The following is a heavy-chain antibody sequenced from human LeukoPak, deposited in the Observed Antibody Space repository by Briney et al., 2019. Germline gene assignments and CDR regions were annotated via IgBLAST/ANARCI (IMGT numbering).Heavy chain of an antibody. CDR2: IYHSGST. CDR1: GYSISRGYY. V-gene: IGHV4-38-2*01. Sequence: PSETLSLXCAVSGYSISRGYYWGWIQQAPGKGLAWIGSIYHSGSTQYNPSLKSRLIISVDTSKNQFSLKLSSVTAADTAVYFCARHPFDRVFFDYWGQGTLVTVSS. J-gene: IGHJ4*02. D-gene: IGHD3-10*01. CDR3: ARHPFDRVFFDY.